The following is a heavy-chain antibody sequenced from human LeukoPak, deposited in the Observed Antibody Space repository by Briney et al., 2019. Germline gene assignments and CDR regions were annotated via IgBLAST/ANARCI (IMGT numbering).Heavy chain of an antibody. D-gene: IGHD5-12*01. V-gene: IGHV4-34*01. CDR2: INHSGST. CDR1: GGSFSGYY. J-gene: IGHJ4*02. CDR3: ARLGGYDFRLDY. Sequence: SETLSLTCAVYGGSFSGYYWSWIRQPPGKGLEWIGEINHSGSTNYNPSLKSRVTISVDTSKNQFSLKLSSVTVADTAVYYCARLGGYDFRLDYWGQGTLVTVSS.